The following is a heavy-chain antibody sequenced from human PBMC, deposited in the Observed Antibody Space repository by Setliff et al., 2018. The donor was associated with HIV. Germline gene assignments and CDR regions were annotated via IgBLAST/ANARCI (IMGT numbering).Heavy chain of an antibody. Sequence: LSLTCTVSGGSISSRSYYWGWIRQPPGKGLEWIGAIYYSGSTYYNPSLKSRVTISVDTSENQFSLKVSSVTAADTAVYYCARDSANGKTANLNYLDVWGKGTTVTVSS. J-gene: IGHJ6*03. CDR1: GGSISSRSYY. CDR2: IYYSGST. CDR3: ARDSANGKTANLNYLDV. V-gene: IGHV4-39*07. D-gene: IGHD2-8*01.